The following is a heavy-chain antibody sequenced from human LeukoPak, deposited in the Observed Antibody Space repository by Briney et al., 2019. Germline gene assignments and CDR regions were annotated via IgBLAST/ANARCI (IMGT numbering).Heavy chain of an antibody. CDR2: IYYSGST. Sequence: SETLSLTCTVSGGSISSYYWSWIRQPPGKGLEWLGYIYYSGSTNYNPSLKSRVTISVDTSKNQFSLKLSSVTAADTAVYYCARGYYDSSGSYYFDYWGQGTLVTVSS. V-gene: IGHV4-59*01. CDR3: ARGYYDSSGSYYFDY. J-gene: IGHJ4*02. CDR1: GGSISSYY. D-gene: IGHD3-22*01.